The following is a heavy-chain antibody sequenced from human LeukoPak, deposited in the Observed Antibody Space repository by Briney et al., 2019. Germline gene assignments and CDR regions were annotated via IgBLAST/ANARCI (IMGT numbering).Heavy chain of an antibody. CDR1: GYTFTGYY. J-gene: IGHJ4*02. CDR2: INPNSGGT. Sequence: ASVKVSCKASGYTFTGYYMHWVRQAPGQGLEWMGRINPNSGGTNYAQKFQGWVTMTRDTSISTAYMELSRLRSDDTAVYYCARSATAMRYFDYWGQGTLVTVSS. CDR3: ARSATAMRYFDY. D-gene: IGHD5-18*01. V-gene: IGHV1-2*04.